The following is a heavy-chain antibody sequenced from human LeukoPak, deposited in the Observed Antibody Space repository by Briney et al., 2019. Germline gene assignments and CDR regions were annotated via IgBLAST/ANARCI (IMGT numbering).Heavy chain of an antibody. CDR1: GFTFSSYE. D-gene: IGHD2-21*01. V-gene: IGHV3-48*03. CDR3: ARAPVTSCRGAYCYPFDY. CDR2: ISSSGSTI. Sequence: GGSLRLSCAASGFTFSSYEMNWVRQAPGKGLEWVSYISSSGSTIYYADSVKGRFTISRDNAKNSLYLQMNSLRVEDAAVYYCARAPVTSCRGAYCYPFDYWGQGTLVTVSS. J-gene: IGHJ4*02.